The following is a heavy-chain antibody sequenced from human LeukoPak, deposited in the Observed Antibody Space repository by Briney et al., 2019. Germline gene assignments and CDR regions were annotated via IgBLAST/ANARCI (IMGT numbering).Heavy chain of an antibody. D-gene: IGHD2-15*01. CDR1: NDSISSGDYY. Sequence: SETLSLTCTVSNDSISSGDYYWSWIRQPPGKGLEWIGYVYYSGSTYYNPSLKSRVTISVDTSKNQFSLKLSSVTAADTAVYYCARDLLGYCSGGSCYSNAGNWFDPWGQGTLVTVSS. CDR2: VYYSGST. CDR3: ARDLLGYCSGGSCYSNAGNWFDP. V-gene: IGHV4-30-4*01. J-gene: IGHJ5*02.